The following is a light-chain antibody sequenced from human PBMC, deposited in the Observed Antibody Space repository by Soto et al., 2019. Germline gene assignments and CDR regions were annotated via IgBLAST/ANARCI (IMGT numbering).Light chain of an antibody. Sequence: DIHMTQSPSTLSASVGDRVTITCRASQSISIWLAWYQQKPGRAPNLLIYGTSSLESGVPSRVSGSGSWTEFTLTISSLQPDDFATYYCQHYNDYSWTFGQGTKVESK. CDR2: GTS. CDR1: QSISIW. J-gene: IGKJ1*01. CDR3: QHYNDYSWT. V-gene: IGKV1-5*03.